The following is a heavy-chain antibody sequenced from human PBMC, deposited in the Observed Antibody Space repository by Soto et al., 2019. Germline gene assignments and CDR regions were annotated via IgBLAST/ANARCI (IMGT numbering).Heavy chain of an antibody. CDR3: AKDPASYYGSGSYI. V-gene: IGHV3-23*01. D-gene: IGHD3-10*01. Sequence: GGSLRLSCAASGFTFSSYAMSWVRQAPGKGLEWVSAISGSGGSTYYADSVKGRFTISRDNSKNTLYLQMNSLRAEYTAVYYCAKDPASYYGSGSYIWGQGTLVTVSS. J-gene: IGHJ4*02. CDR1: GFTFSSYA. CDR2: ISGSGGST.